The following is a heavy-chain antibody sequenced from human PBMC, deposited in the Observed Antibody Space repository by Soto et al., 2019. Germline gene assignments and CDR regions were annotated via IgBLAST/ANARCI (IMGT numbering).Heavy chain of an antibody. CDR1: GGTFSSYA. CDR3: ATGARGDIFTGYSYGMDV. V-gene: IGHV1-69*01. D-gene: IGHD3-9*01. CDR2: IIPIFGTA. Sequence: QVQLVQSGAEVKKPGSSVKVSCKASGGTFSSYAISWVRQAPGQGLEWMGGIIPIFGTANYAQKFQGRVTITADESTSTAYMELSSLRSEDTAVYYCATGARGDIFTGYSYGMDVWCQGTTVTVSS. J-gene: IGHJ6*02.